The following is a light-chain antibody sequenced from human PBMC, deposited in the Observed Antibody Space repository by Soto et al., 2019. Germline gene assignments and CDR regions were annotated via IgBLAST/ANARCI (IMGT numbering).Light chain of an antibody. CDR3: AQGLATPFT. CDR2: LGS. CDR1: QNLLHSNAYNY. Sequence: EIVLAQSPLSLPVTPGEPASISCRSSQNLLHSNAYNYLNWYLQRPGQSPQLLIYLGSNRASGVPDRFRGSGSGTDFTLTISRVEAEDVGLYFCAQGLATPFTFGGGTKVDIK. V-gene: IGKV2-28*01. J-gene: IGKJ4*01.